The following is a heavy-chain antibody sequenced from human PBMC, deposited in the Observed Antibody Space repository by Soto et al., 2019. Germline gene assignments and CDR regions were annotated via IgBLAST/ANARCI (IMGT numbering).Heavy chain of an antibody. Sequence: GGSLRLACAASGFTFSSYWMSWVRQAPGKGLEWVADIKQDGSEKYYVDSVKGRFTISRDNAKNSLYLQMNSLRAEDTAVYYCARDIGHYDFWFGYPQYYYYYGMDVWGQRTTVTGSS. V-gene: IGHV3-7*01. CDR2: IKQDGSEK. CDR1: GFTFSSYW. CDR3: ARDIGHYDFWFGYPQYYYYYGMDV. J-gene: IGHJ6*02. D-gene: IGHD3-3*01.